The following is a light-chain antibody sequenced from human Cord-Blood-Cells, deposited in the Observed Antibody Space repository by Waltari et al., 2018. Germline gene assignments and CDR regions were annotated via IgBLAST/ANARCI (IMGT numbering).Light chain of an antibody. CDR2: DVS. J-gene: IGLJ1*01. CDR1: SSDVGGYNY. CDR3: SSYTSSSTYV. Sequence: QSALTQPASVSGSPGPSITISCTGTSSDVGGYNYVSWYQQHPGKAPKLMIYDVSNLPSGVSNRFSGSKSGNTASLTISGLQAEDEADYYCSSYTSSSTYVFGTGTKVTVL. V-gene: IGLV2-14*03.